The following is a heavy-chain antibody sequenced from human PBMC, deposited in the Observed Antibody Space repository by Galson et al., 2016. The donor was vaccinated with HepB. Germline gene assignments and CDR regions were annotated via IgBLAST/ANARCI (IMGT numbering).Heavy chain of an antibody. D-gene: IGHD4-23*01. V-gene: IGHV1-69*13. CDR2: IIPMFGTA. J-gene: IGHJ3*02. Sequence: SVKVSCKASGGTFNNYAISWVRWAPGQGLQWMGGIIPMFGTANYAQKFQGRVTITADESTSRVYMELSSLTSEDTAVYYCASGGGTVVTPGDAFDIWAQGTMVTVSS. CDR1: GGTFNNYA. CDR3: ASGGGTVVTPGDAFDI.